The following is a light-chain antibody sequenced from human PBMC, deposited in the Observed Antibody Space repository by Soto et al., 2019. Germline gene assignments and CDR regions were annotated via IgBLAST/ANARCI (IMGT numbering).Light chain of an antibody. Sequence: IVLPQTPLSSAVTLGQPASFSCESSESLVHSDGKTYLGWLHLRPGQPPRLLIYQISKRPPGVPDRFSGSGAGTNFTLKISRVEPEDVGIFYCRQASQLRTFGQGTKVEIK. CDR1: ESLVHSDGKTY. V-gene: IGKV2-24*01. J-gene: IGKJ1*01. CDR3: RQASQLRT. CDR2: QIS.